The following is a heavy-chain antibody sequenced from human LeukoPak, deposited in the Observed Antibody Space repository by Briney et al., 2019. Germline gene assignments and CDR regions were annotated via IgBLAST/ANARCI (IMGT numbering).Heavy chain of an antibody. D-gene: IGHD6-19*01. Sequence: SETLSLTCTVSGGSISSYYWSWIRQPPGKGLEWIGYIYYSGSTNYNPSLKSRVTISVDASKNQFSLKLSSVTAADTAVYYCARSGIAVAGLGAGVAVLNWFDPWGQGTLVTVSS. CDR2: IYYSGST. CDR1: GGSISSYY. J-gene: IGHJ5*02. V-gene: IGHV4-59*08. CDR3: ARSGIAVAGLGAGVAVLNWFDP.